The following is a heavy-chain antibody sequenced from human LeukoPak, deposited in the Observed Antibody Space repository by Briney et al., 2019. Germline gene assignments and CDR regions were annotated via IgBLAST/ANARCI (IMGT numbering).Heavy chain of an antibody. CDR1: GGSFSGYY. CDR2: INHSGST. V-gene: IGHV4-34*01. CDR3: AGEVAYCGGDCYSDF. Sequence: SETLSLTCAVYGGSFSGYYWSWIRQPPGKGLEWIGEINHSGSTNYNPSLKSRVTISVDTSKNQFSLKLSSVTAADTAVYYCAGEVAYCGGDCYSDFWGQGTLVTVSS. D-gene: IGHD2-21*02. J-gene: IGHJ4*02.